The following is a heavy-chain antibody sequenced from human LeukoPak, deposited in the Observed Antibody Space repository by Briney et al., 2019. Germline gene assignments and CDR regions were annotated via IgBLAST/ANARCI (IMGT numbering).Heavy chain of an antibody. CDR2: FDPEDGET. CDR3: ATDPAGTTAFDI. CDR1: GYTLTELS. D-gene: IGHD1-1*01. J-gene: IGHJ3*02. V-gene: IGHV1-24*01. Sequence: ASVTVSFKVSGYTLTELSMHWVRQAPGKGLEWMGGFDPEDGETIYSQKFQGRVTMTEDTSTDTAYMELSSLRSEDTAVYYCATDPAGTTAFDIWGQGTMVTVSS.